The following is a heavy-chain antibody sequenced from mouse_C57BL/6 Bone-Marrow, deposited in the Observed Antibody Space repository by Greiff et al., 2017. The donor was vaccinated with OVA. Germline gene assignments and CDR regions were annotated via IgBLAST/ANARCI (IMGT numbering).Heavy chain of an antibody. J-gene: IGHJ3*01. CDR3: ARIYPY. CDR2: ISNGGGST. D-gene: IGHD2-3*01. Sequence: EVNLVESGGGLVQPGGSLKLSCAASGFTFSDYYMYWVRQTPEKRLEWVAYISNGGGSTYYPDTVKGRFTISRDNAKNTLYLQMSRLKSEDTAMYYCARIYPYWGQGTLVTVSA. V-gene: IGHV5-12*01. CDR1: GFTFSDYY.